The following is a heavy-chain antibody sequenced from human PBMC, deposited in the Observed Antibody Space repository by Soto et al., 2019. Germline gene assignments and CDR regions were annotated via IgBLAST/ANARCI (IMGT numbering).Heavy chain of an antibody. D-gene: IGHD1-26*01. CDR3: ARYSGKYQGPIDY. V-gene: IGHV3-30*03. CDR1: GFTFSHYG. J-gene: IGHJ4*02. CDR2: ISYDGSNK. Sequence: QVQLVESGGGVVQPGRYLRLSCAASGFTFSHYGMPWVRQAPGKGLEWLAVISYDGSNKHYADSVKGRFTVSRDNSKNTLYLQMNSLRAEDTAVYFCARYSGKYQGPIDYWGQGTLVTVSS.